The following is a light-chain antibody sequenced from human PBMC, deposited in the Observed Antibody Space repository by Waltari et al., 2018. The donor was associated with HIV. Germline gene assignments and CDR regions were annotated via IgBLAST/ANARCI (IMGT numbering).Light chain of an antibody. V-gene: IGLV1-47*01. CDR3: ATWDDILSGYL. CDR1: NPNIGSHF. J-gene: IGLJ1*01. Sequence: QSVPTQPPSASGTPGPRVPISCSGSNPNIGSHFVYGYQQLPGTAPKLLLYKDNPRPSGVPERFSASKSGSSSSLAISGLRSEDEAEYYCATWDDILSGYLFGTGTKVTVL. CDR2: KDN.